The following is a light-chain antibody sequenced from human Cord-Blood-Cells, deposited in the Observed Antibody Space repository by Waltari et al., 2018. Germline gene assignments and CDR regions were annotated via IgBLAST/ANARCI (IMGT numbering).Light chain of an antibody. CDR2: DVS. Sequence: SALPQPRSVSGSPGQSVTIYCTGTSSDVGGYNYVSWYQQHPGKAPKLMIYDVSKRPSGVPDRFSGSKSGNTASLTISGLQAEDEADYYCCSYAGSYTYVFGTGTKVTVL. CDR1: SSDVGGYNY. J-gene: IGLJ1*01. V-gene: IGLV2-11*01. CDR3: CSYAGSYTYV.